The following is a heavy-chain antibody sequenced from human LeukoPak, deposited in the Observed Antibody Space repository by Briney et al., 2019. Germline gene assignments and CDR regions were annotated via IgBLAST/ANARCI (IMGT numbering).Heavy chain of an antibody. CDR1: GYTFTGYW. CDR3: ARDQGSSGWYFQH. CDR2: ISPSGGST. V-gene: IGHV1-46*01. D-gene: IGHD6-19*01. J-gene: IGHJ1*01. Sequence: ASVKVSCKAFGYTFTGYWMHWMRQAPGQGPEWMGVISPSGGSTIYAQKFKGRVTLTRDMSTSTDYLELSSLRSEDTAVYYCARDQGSSGWYFQHWGQGTLVTVSS.